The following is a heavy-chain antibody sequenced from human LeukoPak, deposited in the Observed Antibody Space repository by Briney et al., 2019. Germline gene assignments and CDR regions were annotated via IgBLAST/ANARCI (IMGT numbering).Heavy chain of an antibody. CDR2: IHRSGTT. J-gene: IGHJ4*02. Sequence: SETLSLTCAVSGYSINSAYHWGWIRQPPGKGLEWIGSIHRSGTTYYNPSLKSRVTISVDTSKNQISLKVNSVTAADTAVYYCAKPQSSLSHFYDSWGQGTLVTVSS. CDR1: GYSINSAYH. D-gene: IGHD2-2*01. CDR3: AKPQSSLSHFYDS. V-gene: IGHV4-38-2*01.